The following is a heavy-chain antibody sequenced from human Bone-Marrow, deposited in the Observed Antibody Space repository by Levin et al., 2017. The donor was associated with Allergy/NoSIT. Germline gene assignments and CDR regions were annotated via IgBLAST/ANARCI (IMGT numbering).Heavy chain of an antibody. J-gene: IGHJ5*02. Sequence: QAGGSLRLSCTASGFSFRSYGMHWVRQAPGKGLEWVGLISYDGSFTFYGDSVEGRFTISRDNSNNTLFLQMDSLRAEDTAIYYCAKSPTLTGYYEWFDPWGQGTLVTVSS. D-gene: IGHD3-9*01. CDR3: AKSPTLTGYYEWFDP. V-gene: IGHV3-30*18. CDR1: GFSFRSYG. CDR2: ISYDGSFT.